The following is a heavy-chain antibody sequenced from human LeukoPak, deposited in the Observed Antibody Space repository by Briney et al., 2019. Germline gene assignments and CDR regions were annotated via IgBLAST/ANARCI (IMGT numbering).Heavy chain of an antibody. Sequence: SETLSLTCAVSGYSISSGYYWGWIRQPPGKGLEWIGSIYHSGSTYYNPSLKSRVTISVDTSKNQFSLKLSSVTAADTAVYYCARQGWDTAMDYWGQGTLVTVSS. V-gene: IGHV4-38-2*01. CDR1: GYSISSGYY. CDR2: IYHSGST. CDR3: ARQGWDTAMDY. D-gene: IGHD5-18*01. J-gene: IGHJ4*02.